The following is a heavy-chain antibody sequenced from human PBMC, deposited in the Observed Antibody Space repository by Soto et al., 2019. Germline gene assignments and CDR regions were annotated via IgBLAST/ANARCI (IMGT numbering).Heavy chain of an antibody. CDR2: IDWDGEK. D-gene: IGHD5-12*01. Sequence: SGPTLVNPTQTLTLTCTFSGFSLTSNEMRVTWIRQPPGKALEWLARIDWDGEKFYSSSLRTRLTISKDSSKNQVVLTMTNMDPVDTATYYCARTTNTGADYWGQGTLVTVSS. CDR1: GFSLTSNEMR. V-gene: IGHV2-70*04. J-gene: IGHJ4*02. CDR3: ARTTNTGADY.